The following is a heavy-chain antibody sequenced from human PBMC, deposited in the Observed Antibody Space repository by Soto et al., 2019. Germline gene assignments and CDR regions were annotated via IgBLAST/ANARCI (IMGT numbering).Heavy chain of an antibody. CDR3: ARVTAAGNNWFDP. D-gene: IGHD6-13*01. CDR1: GGSISSGDYY. V-gene: IGHV4-30-4*01. J-gene: IGHJ5*02. CDR2: IYYSGST. Sequence: PSETLSLTCTVSGGSISSGDYYWSCIRQPPGKGLEWIGYIYYSGSTYYNPSLKSRVTISVDTSKNQFSLKLSSVTAAGTAVYYCARVTAAGNNWFDPWGQGTLVNRLL.